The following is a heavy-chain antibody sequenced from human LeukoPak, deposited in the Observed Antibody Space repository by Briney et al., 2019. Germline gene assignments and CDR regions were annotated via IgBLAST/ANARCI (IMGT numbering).Heavy chain of an antibody. CDR3: ARGGTELVIPTY. Sequence: GGSLRLSCAASGFTFSSHWMSWVRQAPGKGLEWAANIKQDGSEKYYVDSVKGRFTISRDNAKNSLYLQMNSLGAEDTAVYFCARGGTELVIPTYWGQGNLVTVSS. J-gene: IGHJ4*02. D-gene: IGHD3-22*01. CDR2: IKQDGSEK. CDR1: GFTFSSHW. V-gene: IGHV3-7*01.